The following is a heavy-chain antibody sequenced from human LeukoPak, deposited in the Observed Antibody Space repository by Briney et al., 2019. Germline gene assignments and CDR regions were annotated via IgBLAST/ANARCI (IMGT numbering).Heavy chain of an antibody. D-gene: IGHD3-16*02. CDR3: AKGYPPSFGGVIVSFDY. CDR1: GFTFSSYA. CDR2: ISGSGGST. J-gene: IGHJ4*02. Sequence: GGSLRLSCAASGFTFSSYAMSWVRQAPGKGLEWVSAISGSGGSTYYADSVKGRFTISRDNSKNTLYLQMNSLRAEDTAVYYCAKGYPPSFGGVIVSFDYWGQGTLVTVSS. V-gene: IGHV3-23*01.